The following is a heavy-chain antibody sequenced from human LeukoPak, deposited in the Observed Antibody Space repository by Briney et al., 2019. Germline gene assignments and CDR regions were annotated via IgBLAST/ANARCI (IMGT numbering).Heavy chain of an antibody. J-gene: IGHJ5*02. D-gene: IGHD3-22*01. Sequence: ASVTVSCKASGYTFSNYHTHWVRQAPGQGLEWVGIINPSGGSTNYAQKFQGRVTMTRDTSTSTVYMELSSLRSEDTAVYYCARGLDSSGYYAPWGQGTLVTVSS. CDR2: INPSGGST. CDR3: ARGLDSSGYYAP. V-gene: IGHV1-46*01. CDR1: GYTFSNYH.